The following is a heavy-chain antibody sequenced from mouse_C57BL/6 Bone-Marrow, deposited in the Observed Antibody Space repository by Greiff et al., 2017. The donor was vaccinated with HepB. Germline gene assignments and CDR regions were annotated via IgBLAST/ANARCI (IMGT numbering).Heavy chain of an antibody. Sequence: EVQLVESGPGMVKPSQSLSLICTVTGYSITSGYDWHWIRHFPGNKLEWMGYISYSGSTNYNPSLKSRISITHDTSKNHFFLKLNSVTTEDTATYYCAREVYYDYGTYYFDYWGQGTTLTVSS. J-gene: IGHJ2*01. D-gene: IGHD2-4*01. V-gene: IGHV3-1*01. CDR1: GYSITSGYD. CDR3: AREVYYDYGTYYFDY. CDR2: ISYSGST.